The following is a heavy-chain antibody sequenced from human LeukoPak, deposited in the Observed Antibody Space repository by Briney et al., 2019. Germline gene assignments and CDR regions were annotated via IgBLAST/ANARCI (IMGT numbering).Heavy chain of an antibody. CDR2: IIPIFGTA. CDR1: GYTFTSYA. V-gene: IGHV1-69*13. J-gene: IGHJ4*02. D-gene: IGHD5-12*01. Sequence: ASVKVSCKASGYTFTSYAISWVRQAPGQGLEWMGGIIPIFGTANYAQKSQGRVTITADESTSTAYMELRSLRSEDTAVYYCARQDYGGYGLHTDYWGQGTLVTVSS. CDR3: ARQDYGGYGLHTDY.